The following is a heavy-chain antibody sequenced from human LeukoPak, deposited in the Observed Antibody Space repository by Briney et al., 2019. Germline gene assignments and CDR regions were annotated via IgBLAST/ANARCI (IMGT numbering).Heavy chain of an antibody. D-gene: IGHD5-24*01. CDR2: IRYDGSNK. Sequence: GGSLRLSCAASGFTFSSYGMHWVRQAPGKGLEWVAFIRYDGSNKYYADSVKGRFTISRDNSKNTLYLQMNSLRAEDTAVYYCAKGARRMAPNQNWFDPWGQGTLVTVSS. V-gene: IGHV3-30*02. CDR1: GFTFSSYG. CDR3: AKGARRMAPNQNWFDP. J-gene: IGHJ5*02.